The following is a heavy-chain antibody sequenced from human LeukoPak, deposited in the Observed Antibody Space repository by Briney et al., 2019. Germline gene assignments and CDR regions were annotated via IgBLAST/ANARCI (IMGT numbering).Heavy chain of an antibody. CDR3: ARGRGIVGANDAFDI. CDR2: IIPIFGTA. Sequence: ASVKVSCKASGGTFSSYAISWVRQAPGQGLEWMGGIIPIFGTANYAQKFQGRVTITADESTSTAYMELSSLRSEDTAVYYCARGRGIVGANDAFDIWGQGTMVTVSS. D-gene: IGHD1-26*01. CDR1: GGTFSSYA. V-gene: IGHV1-69*13. J-gene: IGHJ3*02.